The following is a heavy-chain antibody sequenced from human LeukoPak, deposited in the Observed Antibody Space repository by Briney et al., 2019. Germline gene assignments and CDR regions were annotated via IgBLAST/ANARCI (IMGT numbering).Heavy chain of an antibody. CDR3: ARDHCSSTSCYGWFDP. Sequence: SVKVSCKASGGTFSSYAISWVRQAPGQGLEWMGGIIPIFGTANYAQKFQGRVTITADESTSTAYMELSSLRSEDTAVYYCARDHCSSTSCYGWFDPWGQGTLVTVSS. J-gene: IGHJ5*02. CDR1: GGTFSSYA. V-gene: IGHV1-69*13. D-gene: IGHD2-2*01. CDR2: IIPIFGTA.